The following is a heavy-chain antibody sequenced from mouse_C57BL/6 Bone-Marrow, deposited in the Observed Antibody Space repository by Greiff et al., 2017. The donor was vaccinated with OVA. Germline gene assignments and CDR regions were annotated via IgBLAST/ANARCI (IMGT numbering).Heavy chain of an antibody. CDR2: INPSTGGT. Sequence: VQLQQSGPELVKPGASVKISCKASGYSFTGYYMNWVKQSPEKSLEWIGEINPSTGGTTYNQKFKAKATLTVDKSSSTAYRQLKSLTSEDSAVYYCARGGGYYFDYWGQGTTLTVSS. CDR3: ARGGGYYFDY. CDR1: GYSFTGYY. J-gene: IGHJ2*01. V-gene: IGHV1-42*01.